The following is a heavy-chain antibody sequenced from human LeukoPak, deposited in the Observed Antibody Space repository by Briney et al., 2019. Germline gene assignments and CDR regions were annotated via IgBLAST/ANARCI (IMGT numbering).Heavy chain of an antibody. J-gene: IGHJ4*02. CDR2: ISYDGSNK. V-gene: IGHV3-30*18. CDR3: AKDFPVPAALGGFDY. Sequence: GRSLRLSCAASGFTFSSYGIHWVRQAPGRGLEWVAVISYDGSNKYYADSVKGRFTISRDNSKNTLYLQMNSLRAEDTAVYYCAKDFPVPAALGGFDYWGQGTLVTVSS. D-gene: IGHD2-2*01. CDR1: GFTFSSYG.